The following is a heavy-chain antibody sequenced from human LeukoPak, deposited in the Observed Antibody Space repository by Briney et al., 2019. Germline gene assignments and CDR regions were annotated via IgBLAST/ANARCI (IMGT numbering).Heavy chain of an antibody. CDR1: GGSISSNNYY. Sequence: SETLSLTCTVSGGSISSNNYYWSCIRQPPGREMEWIASINYGGTTYYNPSLKSRVTISVDTSKNQFSLRLSSVTAADTALYLCARYVVSGAGKYYFDYWGQGSLVTVSS. J-gene: IGHJ4*02. V-gene: IGHV4-39*01. D-gene: IGHD3-10*01. CDR2: INYGGTT. CDR3: ARYVVSGAGKYYFDY.